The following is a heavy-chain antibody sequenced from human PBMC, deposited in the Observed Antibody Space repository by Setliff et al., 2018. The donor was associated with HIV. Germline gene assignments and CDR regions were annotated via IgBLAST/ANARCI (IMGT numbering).Heavy chain of an antibody. D-gene: IGHD3-22*01. J-gene: IGHJ4*02. CDR3: AREQGRSYYDSSGFDY. CDR2: IYYSGNT. CDR1: GAYISSYY. Sequence: PSETLSLTCTVSGAYISSYYWSWIRQPPGKGLEWIGDIYYSGNTHFNPSLKSRVTISLDTSKNQVFLKLTSVTAADTAVYYCAREQGRSYYDSSGFDYWGQGIPVTVSS. V-gene: IGHV4-59*01.